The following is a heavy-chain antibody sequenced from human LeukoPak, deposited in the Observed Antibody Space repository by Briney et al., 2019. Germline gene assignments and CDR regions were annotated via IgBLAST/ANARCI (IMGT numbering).Heavy chain of an antibody. CDR2: IYYSGST. V-gene: IGHV4-61*01. D-gene: IGHD3-3*01. CDR1: GGSVSSGSYY. J-gene: IGHJ3*02. CDR3: ASGKRLRFLEKLGAFDI. Sequence: PSETLSLTCTVSGGSVSSGSYYWSWIRQPPGKGLEWIGYIYYSGSTNYNPSLKSRVTISVDTSKNQFSLKLSSVTAADTAVYYCASGKRLRFLEKLGAFDIWGQGTMVTVSS.